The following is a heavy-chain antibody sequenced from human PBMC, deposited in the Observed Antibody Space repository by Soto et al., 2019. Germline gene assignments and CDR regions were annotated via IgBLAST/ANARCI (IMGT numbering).Heavy chain of an antibody. J-gene: IGHJ6*03. CDR3: AIVSFPGFLESPQYMDV. V-gene: IGHV1-24*01. CDR1: GYTLSELS. D-gene: IGHD3-3*01. Sequence: ASVKVSCKVSGYTLSELSMHWVRQAPGKGLEWMGGFDPEDGETIYAQKFQGRITMTEDTSTDTAYMELSSLRSEDTAVYYCAIVSFPGFLESPQYMDVGGKGTTVTVSS. CDR2: FDPEDGET.